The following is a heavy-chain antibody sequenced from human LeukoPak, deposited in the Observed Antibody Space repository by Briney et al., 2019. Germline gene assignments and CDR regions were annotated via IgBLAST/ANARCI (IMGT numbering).Heavy chain of an antibody. J-gene: IGHJ4*02. CDR2: INSDGSSI. CDR3: AKNYYGSGSYFIRVAGIDY. CDR1: GFTFSSSW. V-gene: IGHV3-74*01. Sequence: GGSLRLSCAASGFTFSSSWMHWVRQAPGKGLVWVSRINSDGSSINYADSVKGRFTISRDNAKNTLYLQMNSLRAEDTAVYYCAKNYYGSGSYFIRVAGIDYWGQGTLVTVSS. D-gene: IGHD3-10*01.